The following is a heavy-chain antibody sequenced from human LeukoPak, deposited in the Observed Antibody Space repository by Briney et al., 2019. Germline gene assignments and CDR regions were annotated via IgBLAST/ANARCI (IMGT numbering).Heavy chain of an antibody. V-gene: IGHV4-39*07. CDR1: GVSISSSNSY. J-gene: IGHJ4*02. D-gene: IGHD5-12*01. Sequence: SETLSLTCTVSGVSISSSNSYWGWIRQPPGKGLEWIGYIYYSGSTYYNPSLKSRVTISVDTSKNQFSLKLSSVTAADTAVYYCARDATRMGNYFNYWGQGTLVTVSS. CDR2: IYYSGST. CDR3: ARDATRMGNYFNY.